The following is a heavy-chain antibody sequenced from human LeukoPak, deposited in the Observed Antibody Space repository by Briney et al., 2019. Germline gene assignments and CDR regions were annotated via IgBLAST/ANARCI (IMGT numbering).Heavy chain of an antibody. V-gene: IGHV1-69*13. J-gene: IGHJ4*02. Sequence: SVKVSCKASGGTFSVYGISWVRQAPGQGLNWMGGISPLLGASKHTQNFHDRVTITADESTTTAYMELSDLRSADTAVYYCATYDVLTGFEYWGQGTLVTVSS. CDR2: ISPLLGAS. CDR3: ATYDVLTGFEY. D-gene: IGHD3-9*01. CDR1: GGTFSVYG.